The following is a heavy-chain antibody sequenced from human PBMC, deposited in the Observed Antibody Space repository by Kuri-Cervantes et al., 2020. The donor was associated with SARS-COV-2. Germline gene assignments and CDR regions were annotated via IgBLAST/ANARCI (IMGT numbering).Heavy chain of an antibody. J-gene: IGHJ4*02. V-gene: IGHV1-69*06. D-gene: IGHD2-2*01. CDR3: ARPYCSSTTCYDGTLDS. CDR1: GGTFSSYA. Sequence: SVTVSCKASGGTFSSYAVTWVRQAPGQGLEWMGRITPLFGTTIYAQKFRGRVTITADKSTNTAYMELSSLRSEDTAVYYCARPYCSSTTCYDGTLDSWGQGTLVTVSS. CDR2: ITPLFGTT.